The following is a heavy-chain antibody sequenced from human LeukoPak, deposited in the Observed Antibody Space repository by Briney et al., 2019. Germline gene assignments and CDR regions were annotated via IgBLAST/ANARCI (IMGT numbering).Heavy chain of an antibody. V-gene: IGHV3-23*01. CDR3: AKGITAAGTGLDY. CDR1: GFTFSNYA. Sequence: GGSPRLSCAVSGFTFSNYALSWVRQAPGKGLEWLSAITGSGDITYYADSVKGRFTVSRDISKNTLYLQMNSLRAEDTALYYCAKGITAAGTGLDYWGQGTLVTVSS. CDR2: ITGSGDIT. D-gene: IGHD6-13*01. J-gene: IGHJ4*02.